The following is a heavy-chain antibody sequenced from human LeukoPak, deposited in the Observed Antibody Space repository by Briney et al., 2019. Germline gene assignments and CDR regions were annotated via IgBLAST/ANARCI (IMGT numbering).Heavy chain of an antibody. Sequence: GESLKISCTGSGYSFSHYWNGWVRQMPGKGLEWMGIIYPDDSDTTYSPSFQGHVTISADKSISTTYLQWDRLKASDTGMYYCGRQVVRSSSGWKFGYWGQGTLVTVSS. CDR1: GYSFSHYW. CDR2: IYPDDSDT. J-gene: IGHJ4*02. CDR3: GRQVVRSSSGWKFGY. V-gene: IGHV5-51*01. D-gene: IGHD6-19*01.